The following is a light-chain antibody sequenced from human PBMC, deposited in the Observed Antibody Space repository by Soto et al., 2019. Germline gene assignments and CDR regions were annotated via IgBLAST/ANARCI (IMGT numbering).Light chain of an antibody. CDR2: DAS. CDR3: QQYNIWPPWT. V-gene: IGKV3-15*01. J-gene: IGKJ1*01. Sequence: EIVMTQSPATLSVSPGERATLSCRASQSISSNLAWYQQKPGQAPRLLIHDASNRATGIPARFSGRGSGTEFTLTISSLQSEDFAVYYCQQYNIWPPWTFSQGTKVEIK. CDR1: QSISSN.